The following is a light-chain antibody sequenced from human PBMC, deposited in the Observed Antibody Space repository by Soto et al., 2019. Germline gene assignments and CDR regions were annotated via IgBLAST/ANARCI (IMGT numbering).Light chain of an antibody. J-gene: IGLJ3*02. Sequence: QSVLTQPASVSGSPGQSITISCTGTSSDVGGYKYVSWYQQHPGKAPKLIIYEVSNRPSGVPNRFSASKSGNTASLTISGLQAEEEADYFCSSFSITPATTGVFGGGTKLTVL. V-gene: IGLV2-14*01. CDR1: SSDVGGYKY. CDR2: EVS. CDR3: SSFSITPATTGV.